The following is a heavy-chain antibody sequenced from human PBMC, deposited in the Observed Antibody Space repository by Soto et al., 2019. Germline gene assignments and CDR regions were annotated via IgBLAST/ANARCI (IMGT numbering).Heavy chain of an antibody. CDR1: GGSFSGYQ. V-gene: IGHV4-34*02. Sequence: QVQLQQWGAGRLKPSETLSLTCAVYGGSFSGYQWSWIRQTPGKGLEWIGGLNDSGDINYNPSLKSRVTILVDAAKKQISLKLSSVTAADTAVYFCARGLILWFGDLSRRGGYYYYMDVWGKGTTVTVSS. D-gene: IGHD3-10*01. J-gene: IGHJ6*03. CDR3: ARGLILWFGDLSRRGGYYYYMDV. CDR2: LNDSGDI.